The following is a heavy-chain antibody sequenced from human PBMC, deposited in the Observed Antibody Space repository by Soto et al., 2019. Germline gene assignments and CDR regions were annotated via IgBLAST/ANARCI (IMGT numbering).Heavy chain of an antibody. J-gene: IGHJ6*02. CDR3: AREVCSGGSCYPYYYYGMDV. Sequence: QVQLVQSGAEVKKPGSSVKVSCKASGGTFSSYTISWVRQAPGQGLEWMGRIIPILGIANYAQKFQGRVTITAEKSTSTAYMELSSLRSEDTAVYYCAREVCSGGSCYPYYYYGMDVWGQGTTVTVSS. D-gene: IGHD2-15*01. CDR1: GGTFSSYT. V-gene: IGHV1-69*08. CDR2: IIPILGIA.